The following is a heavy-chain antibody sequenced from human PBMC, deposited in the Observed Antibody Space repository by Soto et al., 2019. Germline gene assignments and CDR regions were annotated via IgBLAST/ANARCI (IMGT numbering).Heavy chain of an antibody. Sequence: ASVKVSCKASGYTFTSYGISWVRQAPGQGLEWMGWISAYNGNTNYAQKLQGRVTMTTDTSTSTAYMELSSLRSEDTAVYYCARDQEGYSSSWDYYYYGMDVWGQGTTVTVSS. CDR3: ARDQEGYSSSWDYYYYGMDV. V-gene: IGHV1-18*01. CDR2: ISAYNGNT. J-gene: IGHJ6*02. CDR1: GYTFTSYG. D-gene: IGHD6-13*01.